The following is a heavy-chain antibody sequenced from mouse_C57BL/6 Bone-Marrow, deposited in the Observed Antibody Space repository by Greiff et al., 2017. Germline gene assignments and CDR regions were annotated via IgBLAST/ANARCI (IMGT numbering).Heavy chain of an antibody. J-gene: IGHJ1*03. CDR2: ISYDGSN. CDR1: GYSITSGYY. Sequence: EVKLMESGPGLVKPSQSLSLTCSVTGYSITSGYYWNWIRQFPGNKLEWMGYISYDGSNNYNPSLKNRISITRDTSKNQFFLKLNSVTTEDTATYYCARDGGAEGPRYYGNLDWYFDVWGTGTTVTVSS. V-gene: IGHV3-6*01. CDR3: ARDGGAEGPRYYGNLDWYFDV. D-gene: IGHD2-1*01.